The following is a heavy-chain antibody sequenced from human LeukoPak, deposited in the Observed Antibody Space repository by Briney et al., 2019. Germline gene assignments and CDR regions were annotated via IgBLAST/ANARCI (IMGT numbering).Heavy chain of an antibody. Sequence: ASVKVSCKASGYTFTGYYMHWVRQAPGQGLEWMGRINPNSGGTNYAQKFQGRVTMTRDTSISTAYMELSRLRSDDTAVYYCARGGYDFWSGYFLGKNYYGMDVWGQGTTVTVSS. V-gene: IGHV1-2*06. D-gene: IGHD3-3*01. J-gene: IGHJ6*02. CDR1: GYTFTGYY. CDR2: INPNSGGT. CDR3: ARGGYDFWSGYFLGKNYYGMDV.